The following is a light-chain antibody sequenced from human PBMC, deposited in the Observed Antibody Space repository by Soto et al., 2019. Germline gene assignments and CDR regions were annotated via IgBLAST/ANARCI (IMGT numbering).Light chain of an antibody. Sequence: IVMAQSPGSLAVSLGEGATIKSKSTPSALYGSNNNNYIAWYQQKPGQPPQLLIYWASTRESGVPDRFSGRGSGTEFTLTISSLQAEDVAVYYCHQYYSTPWTFGQGTKVDIK. CDR3: HQYYSTPWT. J-gene: IGKJ1*01. CDR1: PSALYGSNNNNY. V-gene: IGKV4-1*01. CDR2: WAS.